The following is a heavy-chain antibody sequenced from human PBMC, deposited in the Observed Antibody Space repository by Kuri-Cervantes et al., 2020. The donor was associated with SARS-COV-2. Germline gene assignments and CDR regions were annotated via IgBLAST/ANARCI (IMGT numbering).Heavy chain of an antibody. D-gene: IGHD5-18*01. CDR1: GFTFSSYS. V-gene: IGHV3-21*04. CDR3: ARGLTLEGDSYGYHY. Sequence: GESLKISCAASGFTFSSYSMNWVRQAPGKGLEWVSSISSSSSYIYYADSVKGRFTISRDNAKNSLYLQMNSLRADDTAVYYCARGLTLEGDSYGYHYWGQGTLVTVSS. CDR2: ISSSSSYI. J-gene: IGHJ4*02.